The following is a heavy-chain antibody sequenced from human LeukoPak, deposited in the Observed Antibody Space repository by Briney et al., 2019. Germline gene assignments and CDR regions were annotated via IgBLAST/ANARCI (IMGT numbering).Heavy chain of an antibody. J-gene: IGHJ4*02. CDR1: GFTFDDYA. D-gene: IGHD6-6*01. V-gene: IGHV3-21*06. CDR3: ARELISTSSVLLPDY. CDR2: ISSSSSYI. Sequence: GRSLRLSCAASGFTFDDYAMHWVRQAPGKGLEWVSSISSSSSYIYYADSVKDRFTISRDNAKNSLYLQMNSLRAEDTAVYYCARELISTSSVLLPDYWGQGTLVTVSS.